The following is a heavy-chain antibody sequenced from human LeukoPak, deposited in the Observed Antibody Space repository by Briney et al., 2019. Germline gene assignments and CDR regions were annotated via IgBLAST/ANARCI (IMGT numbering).Heavy chain of an antibody. V-gene: IGHV4-34*01. Sequence: SETLSLTCAVYGGSLSGYYWSWIRQPPGKGLEWIGEINHSGSTNYNPSLKSRVTISVDTSKNQFSLKLSSVTAADTAVYYCARDAVRQLDYWGQGTLVTVSS. CDR2: INHSGST. CDR3: ARDAVRQLDY. CDR1: GGSLSGYY. D-gene: IGHD6-13*01. J-gene: IGHJ4*02.